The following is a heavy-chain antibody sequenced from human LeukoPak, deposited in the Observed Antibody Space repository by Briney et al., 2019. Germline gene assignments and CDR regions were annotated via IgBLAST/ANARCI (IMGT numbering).Heavy chain of an antibody. CDR1: GYTFSAYC. J-gene: IGHJ4*02. CDR2: INPKSGGT. CDR3: VRDLGTSGWYPPPLGYFDS. D-gene: IGHD6-19*01. Sequence: ASVKVSCKASGYTFSAYCMHWVRQAPGQGLEWMGWINPKSGGTNYAQKFQDRVTMTRDTSISSTYMELSRLKSDDTAVYYCVRDLGTSGWYPPPLGYFDSWGQGTLVTVSS. V-gene: IGHV1-2*02.